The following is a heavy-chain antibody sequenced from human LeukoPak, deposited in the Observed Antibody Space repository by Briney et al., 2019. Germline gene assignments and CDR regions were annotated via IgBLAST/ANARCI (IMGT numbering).Heavy chain of an antibody. D-gene: IGHD6-19*01. CDR1: GGSISSSSYY. CDR2: IYYSGST. V-gene: IGHV4-39*01. Sequence: PSQTLSLTCTVSGGSISSSSYYWGWIRQPPGKGLEWIGSIYYSGSTYYNPSLKSRVTISVDTSKNQFSLKLSSVTAADTAVYYCARLDSSGWYGGGGAFDIWGQGTMVTVSS. J-gene: IGHJ3*02. CDR3: ARLDSSGWYGGGGAFDI.